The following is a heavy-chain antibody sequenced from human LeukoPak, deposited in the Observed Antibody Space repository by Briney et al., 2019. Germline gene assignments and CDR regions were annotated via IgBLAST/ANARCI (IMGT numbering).Heavy chain of an antibody. CDR2: IYYSGST. J-gene: IGHJ6*03. D-gene: IGHD5-24*01. V-gene: IGHV4-59*01. Sequence: SETLSLTSTVSGGSISSYYWSWIRQPPGKGLEWIGYIYYSGSTNYNPSLKSRVTISVDTSKNQFSLKLSSVTAADTAVYYCARTQEDVSYYYYMDVWGKGTTVTVSS. CDR1: GGSISSYY. CDR3: ARTQEDVSYYYYMDV.